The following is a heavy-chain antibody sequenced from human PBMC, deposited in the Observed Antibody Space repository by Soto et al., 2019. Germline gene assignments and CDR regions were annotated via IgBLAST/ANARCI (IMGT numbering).Heavy chain of an antibody. CDR3: ARREYDVVTGYRLDY. CDR1: GFTFSNYW. Sequence: GGSMRLSCVVSGFTFSNYWMHWVRQAPGKGLVWVSRVNGDGSGTIYADSVKGRFTISRDNAKNTLYLQMNSLRAEDTAVYYCARREYDVVTGYRLDYWGQGARVTVSS. J-gene: IGHJ4*02. D-gene: IGHD3-9*01. V-gene: IGHV3-74*01. CDR2: VNGDGSGT.